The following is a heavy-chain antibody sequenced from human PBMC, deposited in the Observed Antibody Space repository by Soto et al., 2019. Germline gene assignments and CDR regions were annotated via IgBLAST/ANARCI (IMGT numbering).Heavy chain of an antibody. CDR2: INPNSGGT. J-gene: IGHJ1*01. CDR1: GYTFTGYY. Sequence: ASVKVSCKASGYTFTGYYMHWVRQAPGQGLEWMGWINPNSGGTNYAQKFQGWVTMTRDTSISTAYMELSRLRSDDTAVYYCASSYPYSSGWYGYFQHWGQGTLVTVSS. CDR3: ASSYPYSSGWYGYFQH. V-gene: IGHV1-2*04. D-gene: IGHD6-19*01.